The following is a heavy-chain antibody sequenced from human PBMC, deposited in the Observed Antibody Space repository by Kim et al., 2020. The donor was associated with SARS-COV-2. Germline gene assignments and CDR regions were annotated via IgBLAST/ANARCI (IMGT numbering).Heavy chain of an antibody. CDR3: ARDLGYRSSFHNWFDP. V-gene: IGHV3-7*01. D-gene: IGHD6-6*01. J-gene: IGHJ5*02. Sequence: GGSLRLSCAASGFTFSSYWMSWVRQAPGKGLEWVANIKQDGSEKYYVDSVKGRFTISRDNAKNSLYLQMNSLRAEDTAVYYCARDLGYRSSFHNWFDPWGQGTLVTVSS. CDR2: IKQDGSEK. CDR1: GFTFSSYW.